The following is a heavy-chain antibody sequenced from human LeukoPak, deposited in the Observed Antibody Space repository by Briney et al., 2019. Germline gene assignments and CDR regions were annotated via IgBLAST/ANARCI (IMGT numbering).Heavy chain of an antibody. J-gene: IGHJ3*01. CDR2: ISGSDGST. CDR3: TRDSALLGVAFDL. D-gene: IGHD2-15*01. V-gene: IGHV3-23*01. CDR1: GFTFSTHW. Sequence: PGGSLRLSCAASGFTFSTHWMSWVRQAPGKGLDWVSGISGSDGSTYYADSVKGRFTISRDNSKNTLYLQMNSLRAEDTAVYFCTRDSALLGVAFDLWGQGTVVTVSS.